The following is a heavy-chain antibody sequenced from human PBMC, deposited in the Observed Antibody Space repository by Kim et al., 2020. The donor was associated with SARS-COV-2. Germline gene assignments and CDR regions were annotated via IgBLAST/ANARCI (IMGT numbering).Heavy chain of an antibody. J-gene: IGHJ6*02. D-gene: IGHD1-26*01. V-gene: IGHV1-3*01. Sequence: ASVKVSCKASGYSFTNYAMHWVRQAPGQRLEWMGWIHAGNGNSKYSQNFQGRVTITRDTSASTAYMELSSLGSEDTAVYYCARSVSGSYYYGMDVWGQGTTVTVSS. CDR1: GYSFTNYA. CDR3: ARSVSGSYYYGMDV. CDR2: IHAGNGNS.